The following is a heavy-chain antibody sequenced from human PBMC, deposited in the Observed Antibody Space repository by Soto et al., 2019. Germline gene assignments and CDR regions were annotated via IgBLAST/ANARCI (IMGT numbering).Heavy chain of an antibody. CDR1: GGTFSSYA. CDR3: DRDRGSSYGMDV. D-gene: IGHD2-15*01. V-gene: IGHV1-69*12. CDR2: IIPIFGTA. J-gene: IGHJ6*02. Sequence: QVQLVQSGAEVKKPGSSVKVSCKASGGTFSSYAISWVRQAPGQGLEWMGGIIPIFGTANYEQKFQGRVTITADESTNTADMELSSLRSEDTAVYYCDRDRGSSYGMDVWGQGTTVTVSS.